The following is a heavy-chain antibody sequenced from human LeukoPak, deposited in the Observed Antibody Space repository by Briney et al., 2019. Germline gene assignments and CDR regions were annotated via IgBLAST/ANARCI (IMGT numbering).Heavy chain of an antibody. CDR3: AVARLRPFKWFGELPFH. J-gene: IGHJ4*02. Sequence: ASVKVSCKASGGTFSSYAISWVRQAPGQGLGWMGGIIPIFGTANYAQKFQGRVTITADESTSTAYMELSSLRSENTAVYYCAVARLRPFKWFGELPFHWGQGTLVTVSS. CDR1: GGTFSSYA. D-gene: IGHD3-10*01. CDR2: IIPIFGTA. V-gene: IGHV1-69*13.